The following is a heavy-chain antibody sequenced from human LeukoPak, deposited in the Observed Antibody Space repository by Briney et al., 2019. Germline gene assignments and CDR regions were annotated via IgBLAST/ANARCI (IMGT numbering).Heavy chain of an antibody. CDR2: IYPVDSDT. D-gene: IGHD2-15*01. Sequence: KPGESLKISRQGSGYSFTSYWIGWVRQMPGKGLEWIGIIYPVDSDTRYSPSFQGQVTIPADKSISTAYLQWSSLKASDTAMYYCARQVVVAAHFDYWGQGTLVTVSS. V-gene: IGHV5-51*01. CDR1: GYSFTSYW. CDR3: ARQVVVAAHFDY. J-gene: IGHJ4*02.